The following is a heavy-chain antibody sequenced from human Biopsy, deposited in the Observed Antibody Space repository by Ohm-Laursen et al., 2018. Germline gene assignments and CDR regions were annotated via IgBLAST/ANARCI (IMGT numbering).Heavy chain of an antibody. D-gene: IGHD3-10*01. CDR1: GFPFTGFS. V-gene: IGHV4-34*01. CDR3: ARGLPRIAPMVRGRRTWFDP. Sequence: LRLSCSASGFPFTGFSMDWIRQTPGKGLEWTGEINHSGSTNYKPSLDSRVAISADTSKNQFSLNLYSVTAADTAVYFCARGLPRIAPMVRGRRTWFDPWGQGTLVTVSS. J-gene: IGHJ5*02. CDR2: INHSGST.